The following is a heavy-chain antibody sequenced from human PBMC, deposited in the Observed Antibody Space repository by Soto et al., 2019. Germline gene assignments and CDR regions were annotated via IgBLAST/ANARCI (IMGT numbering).Heavy chain of an antibody. CDR1: GGSLGNYY. J-gene: IGHJ4*02. Sequence: PSDTLSLTCTVSGGSLGNYYWSWIRQPPGKGLEWVGYMFNGGSANYNPSLKSRVAISVDMSQNQFSLKLTSVTAADTAVYYCARHGAIYSNSWYDFDYWGQGTLVTVS. CDR2: MFNGGSA. CDR3: ARHGAIYSNSWYDFDY. V-gene: IGHV4-59*08. D-gene: IGHD5-18*01.